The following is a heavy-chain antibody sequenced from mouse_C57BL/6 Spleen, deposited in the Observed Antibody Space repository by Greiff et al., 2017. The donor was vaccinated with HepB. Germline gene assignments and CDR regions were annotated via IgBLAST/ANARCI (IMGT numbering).Heavy chain of an antibody. J-gene: IGHJ3*01. Sequence: VQRVESGAELVRPGASVTLSCKASGYTFTDYEMHWVKQTPVHGLEWIGAIDPETGGTAYNQKFKGKAILTADKSSSTAYMELRSLTSEDSAVYYCTRYYDLAYWGQGTLVTVSA. CDR1: GYTFTDYE. V-gene: IGHV1-15*01. CDR2: IDPETGGT. D-gene: IGHD2-4*01. CDR3: TRYYDLAY.